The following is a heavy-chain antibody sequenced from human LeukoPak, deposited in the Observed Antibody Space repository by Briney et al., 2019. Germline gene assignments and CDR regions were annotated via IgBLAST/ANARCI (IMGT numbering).Heavy chain of an antibody. J-gene: IGHJ4*02. D-gene: IGHD6-19*01. CDR2: IYYSGSA. Sequence: SETLSPTCTVSGGSTSSSSYYWGWIRQPPGKGLEWIGNIYYSGSAYYNPSLKTRVTISVDTSKNQFSLKLTSVTAADTAVYYCARHASVDGNWPRPLDYWGQGSLVTVSS. CDR1: GGSTSSSSYY. CDR3: ARHASVDGNWPRPLDY. V-gene: IGHV4-39*01.